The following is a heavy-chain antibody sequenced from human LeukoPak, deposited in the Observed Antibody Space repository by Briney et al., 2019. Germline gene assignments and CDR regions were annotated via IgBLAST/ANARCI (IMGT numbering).Heavy chain of an antibody. D-gene: IGHD3-22*01. CDR1: GFTFSHYW. V-gene: IGHV3-74*01. J-gene: IGHJ1*01. CDR2: TNTDGSST. Sequence: PGGSLRLSCEASGFTFSHYWMHWVRQAPGKGLVWVSRTNTDGSSTSYVDSVKGRFTISRDNAKNTMYLQMNSLRAEDTAMYYCVPTDSSGLDWGQGTLVPVSS. CDR3: VPTDSSGLD.